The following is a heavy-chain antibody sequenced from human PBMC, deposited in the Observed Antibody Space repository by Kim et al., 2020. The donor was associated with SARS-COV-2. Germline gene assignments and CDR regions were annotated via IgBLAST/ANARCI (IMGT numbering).Heavy chain of an antibody. CDR3: TRYFDWIYDY. J-gene: IGHJ4*02. V-gene: IGHV3-73*01. D-gene: IGHD3-9*01. Sequence: SDTEYTASVKGRFTISRDDSNNMVFLQMDSLKTEDTAVYYCTRYFDWIYDYWGQGTLVTVSS. CDR2: SDT.